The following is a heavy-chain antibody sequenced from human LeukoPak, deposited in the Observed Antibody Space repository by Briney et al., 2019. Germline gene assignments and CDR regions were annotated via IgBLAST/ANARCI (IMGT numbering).Heavy chain of an antibody. CDR3: ARVWTVTTDYGMDV. V-gene: IGHV4-59*12. CDR2: IYYSGST. D-gene: IGHD4-17*01. Sequence: SETLSLTCTVSGGSIGSYYWSWIRQPPGKGLEWIGYIYYSGSTYYNPSLKSRVTISVDTSKNQFSLKLSSVTAADTAVYYCARVWTVTTDYGMDVWGQGTTVTVSS. J-gene: IGHJ6*02. CDR1: GGSIGSYY.